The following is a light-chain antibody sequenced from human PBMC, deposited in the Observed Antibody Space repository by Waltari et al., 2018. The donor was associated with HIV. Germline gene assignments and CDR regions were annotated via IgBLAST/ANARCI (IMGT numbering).Light chain of an antibody. CDR1: QSLLQSNGYHY. V-gene: IGKV2-28*01. CDR3: MQALQTPWT. J-gene: IGKJ1*01. CDR2: LGS. Sequence: DMVMNQSPLPLPVAPGEPASLSCRSSQSLLQSNGYHYLGWYLQKPGQSPQLLIYLGSNRASGVPDRFSGSASGTDFTLKISRVEADDVGVYYCMQALQTPWTFGPGTKVEIK.